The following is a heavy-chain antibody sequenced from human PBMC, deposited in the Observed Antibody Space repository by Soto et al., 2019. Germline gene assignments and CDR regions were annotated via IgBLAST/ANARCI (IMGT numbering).Heavy chain of an antibody. CDR2: IFHTGGT. V-gene: IGHV4-4*02. D-gene: IGHD6-25*01. CDR3: ARVFSSGSGWMYYFDF. CDR1: SDSIAGENW. Sequence: QVQLQESGPGLVKPSETLSLTCTVSSDSIAGENWWSWVRQPPGMGLEGIGEIFHTGGTNYNPSLKGRVTMEVDKSKDQFSLKLISATAADTAVYYCARVFSSGSGWMYYFDFWGQGTLGSGSS. J-gene: IGHJ4*02.